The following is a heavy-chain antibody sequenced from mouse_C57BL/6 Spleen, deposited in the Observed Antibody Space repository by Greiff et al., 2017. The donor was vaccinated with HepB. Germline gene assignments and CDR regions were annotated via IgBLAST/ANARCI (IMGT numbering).Heavy chain of an antibody. Sequence: QVQLQQPGAELVMPGASVKLSCKASGYTFTSYWMHWVKQRPGQGLEWIGEIDPSDSYTNYNQKFKGKSTLTVDKSSSTAYMQLSSLTSEDSAVYYCARKAGSSYGYYFDYWGQGTTLTVSS. CDR2: IDPSDSYT. J-gene: IGHJ2*01. D-gene: IGHD1-1*01. CDR1: GYTFTSYW. CDR3: ARKAGSSYGYYFDY. V-gene: IGHV1-69*01.